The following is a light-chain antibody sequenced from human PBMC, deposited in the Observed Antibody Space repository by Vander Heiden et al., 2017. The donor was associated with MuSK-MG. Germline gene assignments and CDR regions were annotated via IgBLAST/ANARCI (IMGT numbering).Light chain of an antibody. J-gene: IGKJ4*01. CDR1: QGISNY. CDR2: AAS. CDR3: QKHYSTAPHT. V-gene: IGKV1-27*01. Sequence: DIELTQSPGSLSLSLGDRVTITCRASQGISNYLAWCQQKPGRRPKRLIYAASTWKAGVTSRFSGSRDGRDFSLTTSSRQPEDVAAYYCQKHYSTAPHTFGRGTKVEIK.